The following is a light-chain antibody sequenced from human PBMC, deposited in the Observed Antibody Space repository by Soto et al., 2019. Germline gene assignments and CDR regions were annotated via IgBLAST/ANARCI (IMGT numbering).Light chain of an antibody. CDR1: RSISSN. Sequence: EIVMTQSPATLSVSPGESATLSCRASRSISSNLAWYQQKPGQPPRLLMYGASTRATGVPARFSDSGSGTEFTLTISSLQSEDFAIYYCQQFDDWPLTFGGGTKADIK. CDR3: QQFDDWPLT. V-gene: IGKV3-15*01. J-gene: IGKJ4*01. CDR2: GAS.